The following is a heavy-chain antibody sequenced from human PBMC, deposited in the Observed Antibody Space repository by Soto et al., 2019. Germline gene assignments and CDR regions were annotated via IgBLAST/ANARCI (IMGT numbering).Heavy chain of an antibody. D-gene: IGHD3-3*01. CDR1: GFTFSGTNY. J-gene: IGHJ4*02. CDR2: LYSTHGA. V-gene: IGHV3-66*02. CDR3: ARDLRKLRFLDY. Sequence: PGGSLRLSCATSGFTFSGTNYLTLVRQAPGKGLEWVSALYSTHGAFYTDSVKGRFTISKDNSKHTLYLQMNSLRAEATAVYFCARDLRKLRFLDYWGPGTLVTVSS.